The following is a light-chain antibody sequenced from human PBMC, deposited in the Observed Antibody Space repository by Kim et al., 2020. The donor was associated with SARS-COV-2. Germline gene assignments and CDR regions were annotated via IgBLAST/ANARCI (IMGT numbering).Light chain of an antibody. CDR2: EDN. CDR1: SGNIASNY. V-gene: IGLV6-57*02. CDR3: QSYDDSNRWV. J-gene: IGLJ3*02. Sequence: KTGTICCTGSSGNIASNYVQWYQQRPASAPTTVIYEDNERPSGVPDRFSGSIDSSSNSASLTISGLKTEDEADYYCQSYDDSNRWVFGGGTQLTVL.